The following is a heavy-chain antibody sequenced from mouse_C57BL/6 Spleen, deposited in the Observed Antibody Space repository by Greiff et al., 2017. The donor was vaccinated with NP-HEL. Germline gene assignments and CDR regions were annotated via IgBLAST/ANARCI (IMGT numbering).Heavy chain of an antibody. D-gene: IGHD1-1*01. J-gene: IGHJ1*03. Sequence: QVQLKESGAELARPGASVKLSCKASGYTFTSYGISWVKQRTGQGLEWIGRIDPNSGGTKYNEKFKSKATLTVDKPSSTAYMQLSSLTSEDSAVYYCARDTTVVARYFDVWGTGTTVTVSS. CDR2: IDPNSGGT. CDR3: ARDTTVVARYFDV. V-gene: IGHV1-72*01. CDR1: GYTFTSYG.